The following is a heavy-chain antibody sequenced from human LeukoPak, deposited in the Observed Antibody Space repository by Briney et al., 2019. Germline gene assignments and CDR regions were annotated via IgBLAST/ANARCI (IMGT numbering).Heavy chain of an antibody. Sequence: GGSLRLSCAASGFTFSSYSMNWVRQAPGKGLEWVSSISSLSNYIYYEDSVKGRFTISRDYAKNSLYLQMNSLRAEDTAVYYCASNAGIVGAYDYWGQGTLVTVSS. CDR1: GFTFSSYS. D-gene: IGHD1-26*01. CDR3: ASNAGIVGAYDY. CDR2: ISSLSNYI. J-gene: IGHJ4*02. V-gene: IGHV3-21*01.